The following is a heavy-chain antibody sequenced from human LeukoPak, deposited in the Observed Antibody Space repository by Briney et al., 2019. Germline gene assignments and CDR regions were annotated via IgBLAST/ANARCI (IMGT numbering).Heavy chain of an antibody. Sequence: ASVKVSCKASGYTFTCYDINWVRQATGQGLEWMGWMNPNSGNTGYAQKFQGRVTMTRNTSISTAYMELSSLRSEDTAVYYCARGAGYFDWLSIKGYYFDYWGQGTLVTVSS. D-gene: IGHD3-9*01. CDR2: MNPNSGNT. J-gene: IGHJ4*02. CDR3: ARGAGYFDWLSIKGYYFDY. CDR1: GYTFTCYD. V-gene: IGHV1-8*01.